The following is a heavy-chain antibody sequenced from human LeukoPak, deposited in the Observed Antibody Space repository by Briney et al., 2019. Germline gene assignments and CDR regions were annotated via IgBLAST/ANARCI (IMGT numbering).Heavy chain of an antibody. J-gene: IGHJ6*02. V-gene: IGHV3-53*01. CDR1: GFTVSSNY. CDR3: ARGLRYFDWPPGMDV. D-gene: IGHD3-9*01. CDR2: IYSGGST. Sequence: GSLRLSCAASGFTVSSNYMSWVRQAPGKGLEWVSVIYSGGSTYYADSVKGRFTISRDNSKNTLYLQMNSLRAEDTAVYYCARGLRYFDWPPGMDVWGQGTTVTVSS.